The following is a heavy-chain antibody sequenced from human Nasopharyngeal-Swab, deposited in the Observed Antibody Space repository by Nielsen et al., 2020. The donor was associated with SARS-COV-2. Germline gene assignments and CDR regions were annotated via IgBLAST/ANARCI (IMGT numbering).Heavy chain of an antibody. CDR1: GGTFSSYA. J-gene: IGHJ4*02. V-gene: IGHV1-69*13. CDR3: ARGYYDFWSGYYVAYYFDY. D-gene: IGHD3-3*01. CDR2: IIPIFGTA. Sequence: SVKVSCKASGGTFSSYAISWVRQAPGQGLEWMGGIIPIFGTANYAQKFQGRVTITADESTSTAYMELSSLRSEDTAVYYCARGYYDFWSGYYVAYYFDYWGQGTLVTVSS.